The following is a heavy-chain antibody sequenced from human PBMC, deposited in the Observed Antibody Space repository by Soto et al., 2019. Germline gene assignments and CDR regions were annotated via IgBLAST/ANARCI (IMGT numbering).Heavy chain of an antibody. CDR3: ARQDVRAWGRFDP. CDR1: GGSVSSSTYY. CDR2: IYYSGIT. Sequence: PSETLSLTCTVSGGSVSSSTYYWGWIRQPPGKGLEWIGTIYYSGITYYNPSLQSRVTISVDTSKNQFSLRLSFVTAADAALCFCARQDVRAWGRFDPWGRGTLVTVSS. D-gene: IGHD7-27*01. J-gene: IGHJ5*02. V-gene: IGHV4-39*01.